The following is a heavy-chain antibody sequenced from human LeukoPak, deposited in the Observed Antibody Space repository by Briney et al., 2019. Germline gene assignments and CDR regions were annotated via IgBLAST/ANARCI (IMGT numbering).Heavy chain of an antibody. J-gene: IGHJ5*02. Sequence: ASVKVSCKASGYTFTGYYMHWVRQAPGQGLEWMGWINPNSGGTNYAQKFQGRVTMTRDTSISTAYMGLSRLRSDDTAVYYCARDGGNSPPYNWFDPWGQGTLVTVSS. V-gene: IGHV1-2*02. D-gene: IGHD4-23*01. CDR3: ARDGGNSPPYNWFDP. CDR2: INPNSGGT. CDR1: GYTFTGYY.